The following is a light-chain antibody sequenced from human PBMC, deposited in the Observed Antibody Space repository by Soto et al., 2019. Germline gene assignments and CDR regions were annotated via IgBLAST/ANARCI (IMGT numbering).Light chain of an antibody. V-gene: IGKV1-9*01. Sequence: DIQLTQSPSFLSASVGDRVTITCRASQGITSYLAWYQQKPGRAPKLLIYAASTLQSGVPSRFSGSGSGTEFTLTISSLQTEDFASYYCQQLNNSPYTFGQGTKLEIK. J-gene: IGKJ2*01. CDR2: AAS. CDR1: QGITSY. CDR3: QQLNNSPYT.